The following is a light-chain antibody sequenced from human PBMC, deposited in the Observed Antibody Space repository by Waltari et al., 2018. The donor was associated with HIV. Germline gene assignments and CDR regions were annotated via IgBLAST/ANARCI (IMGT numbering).Light chain of an antibody. CDR2: GDS. CDR1: QSVTSH. J-gene: IGKJ4*01. CDR3: QQYTYWPLT. V-gene: IGKV3-15*01. Sequence: EILMTQSPAHLSVSSWDRASLSCRASQSVTSHLAWFQQKVGQAPRLLIYGDSTRATGIPVRFSGSGSGTEFTLTISSLQSEDFAVYYCQQYTYWPLTFGGGTKVEIK.